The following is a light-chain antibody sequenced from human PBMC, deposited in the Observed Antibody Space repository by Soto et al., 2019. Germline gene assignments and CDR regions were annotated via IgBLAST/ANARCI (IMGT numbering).Light chain of an antibody. Sequence: EIVLTQSPGTLSLSPGERAILSCRASQTVSSSFLAWYQQKPGQAPRLLIYGASSRATGIPDRFSGSGSATDFTLTISRLEPEDVAVYFCQQYGSSPWTFGQGTKVEIK. V-gene: IGKV3-20*01. CDR2: GAS. CDR1: QTVSSSF. J-gene: IGKJ1*01. CDR3: QQYGSSPWT.